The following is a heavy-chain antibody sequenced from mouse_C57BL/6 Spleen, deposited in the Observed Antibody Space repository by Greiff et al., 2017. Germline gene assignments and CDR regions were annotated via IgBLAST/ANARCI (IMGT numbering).Heavy chain of an antibody. CDR2: INPSNGGT. CDR3: ARSDYYGSSPRYFDV. V-gene: IGHV1-53*01. J-gene: IGHJ1*03. Sequence: QVQLKQSGTELVKPGASVKLSCKASGYTFTSYWMHWVKQRPGQGLEWIGNINPSNGGTNYNEKFKSKATLTVDKSSSTAYMQLSSLTSEDSAVYYCARSDYYGSSPRYFDVWGTGTTVTVSS. CDR1: GYTFTSYW. D-gene: IGHD1-1*01.